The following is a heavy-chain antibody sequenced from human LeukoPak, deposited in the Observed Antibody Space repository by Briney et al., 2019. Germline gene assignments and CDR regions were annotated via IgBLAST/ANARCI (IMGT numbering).Heavy chain of an antibody. CDR1: GYTFTSYA. Sequence: ASVKVSCKASGYTFTSYAMHWVRQAPGQRLEWMGWINAGNGNTKYSQKFQGRVTITRDTSASTAYMELSSLRSEDTAVYYCARDRDSSSWYGACNYWGQGTLVTVSS. J-gene: IGHJ4*02. CDR3: ARDRDSSSWYGACNY. CDR2: INAGNGNT. V-gene: IGHV1-3*01. D-gene: IGHD6-13*01.